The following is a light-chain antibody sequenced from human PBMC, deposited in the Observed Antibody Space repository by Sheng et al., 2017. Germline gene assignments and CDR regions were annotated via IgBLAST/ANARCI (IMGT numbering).Light chain of an antibody. CDR3: YSTDTSGSQRV. V-gene: IGLV3-10*01. CDR1: ALSTKY. J-gene: IGLJ2*01. CDR2: EDS. Sequence: SYELTQPPSVSVSPGQTATITCSGDALSTKYAYWYQQKSGQAPVVVIYEDSKRPSGIPERFSGSNSGTMATLTISGAHVEDEADYYCYSTDTSGSQRVFGGGTMLTV.